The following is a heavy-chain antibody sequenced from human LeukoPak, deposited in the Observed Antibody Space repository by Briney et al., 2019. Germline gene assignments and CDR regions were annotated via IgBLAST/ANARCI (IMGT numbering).Heavy chain of an antibody. CDR1: GFTVSSNY. Sequence: GGSLRLSCAASGFTVSSNYMSWVRQAPGKGLEWVSVIYSGGSTYYADSVKGRFTISRDNSKNTLYLQMNSLRAEDTAVYYCARGPDYSSYWYFDLWGRGTLVTVSS. D-gene: IGHD5-12*01. CDR2: IYSGGST. V-gene: IGHV3-66*01. J-gene: IGHJ2*01. CDR3: ARGPDYSSYWYFDL.